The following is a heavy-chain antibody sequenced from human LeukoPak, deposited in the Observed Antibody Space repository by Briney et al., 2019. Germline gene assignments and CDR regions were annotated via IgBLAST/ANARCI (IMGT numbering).Heavy chain of an antibody. V-gene: IGHV5-51*01. CDR2: IYPGDSDT. Sequence: GASLQISCKGSGSIFTSYWIGWVRQLPGKGLEWMGIIYPGDSDTRYSPSFQGQVTISADKSISTAYLQWSSLKASDTAMYYCARGDGYNPLDYWGQGTLVTVSS. CDR1: GSIFTSYW. J-gene: IGHJ4*02. D-gene: IGHD5-24*01. CDR3: ARGDGYNPLDY.